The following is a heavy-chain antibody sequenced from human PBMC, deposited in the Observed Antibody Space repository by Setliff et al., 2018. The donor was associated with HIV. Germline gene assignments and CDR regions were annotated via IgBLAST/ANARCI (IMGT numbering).Heavy chain of an antibody. Sequence: PSETLSLTCTVSGGSISSYYWSWIQQPPGKGLEWIGYIYYSGSTNYNPSLKSRVTISVDTSKNQFSLKLSSVTAADTAVYYCARKGRYSGYDYDYWGQGTLVTVSS. CDR1: GGSISSYY. J-gene: IGHJ4*02. D-gene: IGHD5-12*01. CDR3: ARKGRYSGYDYDY. V-gene: IGHV4-59*08. CDR2: IYYSGST.